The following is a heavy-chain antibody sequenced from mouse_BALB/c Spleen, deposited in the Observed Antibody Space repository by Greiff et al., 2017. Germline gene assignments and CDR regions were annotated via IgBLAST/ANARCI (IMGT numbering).Heavy chain of an antibody. D-gene: IGHD2-1*01. J-gene: IGHJ4*01. CDR2: ISSGSSTI. V-gene: IGHV5-17*02. CDR3: ARSGNPYAMDY. Sequence: EVQLVESGGGLVQPGGSRKLSCAASGFTFSSFGMHWVRQAPEKGLEWVAYISSGSSTIYYADTVKGRFTISRDNPKNTLFLQMTSLRSEDTAMYYCARSGNPYAMDYWGQGTSVTVSS. CDR1: GFTFSSFG.